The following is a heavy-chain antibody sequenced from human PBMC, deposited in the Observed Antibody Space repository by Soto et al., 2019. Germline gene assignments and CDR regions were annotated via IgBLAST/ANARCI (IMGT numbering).Heavy chain of an antibody. J-gene: IGHJ1*01. CDR1: GGSITYTSYY. D-gene: IGHD2-21*02. CDR2: IYYSGST. V-gene: IGHV4-39*01. Sequence: QLQLQASGPGLVKPSETLSLTCTVSGGSITYTSYYWGWIRQPPGKGLEWIGSIYYSGSTYYNPSLKSPVTISVDTSKNQFSLKLSSVTAADTAVYYCASLLAYCGGDCYSRWPDAEYFQHWGQGTLVTVSS. CDR3: ASLLAYCGGDCYSRWPDAEYFQH.